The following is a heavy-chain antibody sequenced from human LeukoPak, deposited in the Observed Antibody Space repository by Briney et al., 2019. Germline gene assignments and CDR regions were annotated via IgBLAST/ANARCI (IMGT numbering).Heavy chain of an antibody. CDR3: ARGELDY. D-gene: IGHD1-26*01. Sequence: SETLSLTCTVSGGSISRSSYYWGWIRQPPGKGLEWIGSIYYSGSTYYNPSLKSRVTISVDTSKNQFSLKLSSVTAADTAVYYCARGELDYWGQGTLVTVSS. J-gene: IGHJ4*02. V-gene: IGHV4-39*07. CDR2: IYYSGST. CDR1: GGSISRSSYY.